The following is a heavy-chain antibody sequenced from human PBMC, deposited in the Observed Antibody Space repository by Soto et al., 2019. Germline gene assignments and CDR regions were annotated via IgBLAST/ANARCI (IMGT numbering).Heavy chain of an antibody. J-gene: IGHJ4*02. CDR1: GGSISSGGYY. V-gene: IGHV4-31*03. CDR2: IYYSGST. Sequence: SETLSLTCTVSGGSISSGGYYWSWTRQHPGKGLEWIGYIYYSGSTYYNPSLKSRVTISVDTSKNQFSLKLSSVTAADTAVYYCARTQLQYPRFDYWGQGTLVTVS. CDR3: ARTQLQYPRFDY. D-gene: IGHD4-4*01.